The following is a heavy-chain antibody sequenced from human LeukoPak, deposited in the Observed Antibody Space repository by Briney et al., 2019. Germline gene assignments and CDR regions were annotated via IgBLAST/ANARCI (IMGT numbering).Heavy chain of an antibody. CDR2: INPNSGGT. Sequence: ASVRVSCKTSGYSFTGYYIHWVRQAPGQGLEWMGWINPNSGGTNYAQKFQGRVTMTRDTSISTAYMELSRLRSDDTAVYYCARGSYYYDSSGYATDYWGQGTLVTVSS. D-gene: IGHD3-22*01. CDR3: ARGSYYYDSSGYATDY. CDR1: GYSFTGYY. J-gene: IGHJ4*02. V-gene: IGHV1-2*02.